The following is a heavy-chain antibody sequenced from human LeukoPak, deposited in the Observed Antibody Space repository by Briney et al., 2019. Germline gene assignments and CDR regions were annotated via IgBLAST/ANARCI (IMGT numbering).Heavy chain of an antibody. V-gene: IGHV4-4*07. D-gene: IGHD5-12*01. J-gene: IGHJ4*02. Sequence: PSETLSLTCTVSGGSISSYYWSWIRQPAGKELEWIGRIYTSGSTNYNPSLKSRVTMSVDTSKNQFSLKLSSVTAADTAVYYCARDSGGYDYASFDYWGQGTLVTVSS. CDR2: IYTSGST. CDR1: GGSISSYY. CDR3: ARDSGGYDYASFDY.